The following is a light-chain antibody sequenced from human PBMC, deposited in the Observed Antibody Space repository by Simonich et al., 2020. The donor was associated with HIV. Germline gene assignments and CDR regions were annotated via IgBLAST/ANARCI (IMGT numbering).Light chain of an antibody. CDR3: QQYYSTPYT. J-gene: IGKJ2*01. CDR2: WAS. CDR1: QSVLYSSNYKNY. Sequence: DIVMTQSPDSLAVSLGERAAINCKSRQSVLYSSNYKNYLAWYQQKPGQPPKLLIYWASARESGVPDRFSGSGSGTDFTLTISSLQAEDVAVYYCQQYYSTPYTFGQGTKVEIK. V-gene: IGKV4-1*01.